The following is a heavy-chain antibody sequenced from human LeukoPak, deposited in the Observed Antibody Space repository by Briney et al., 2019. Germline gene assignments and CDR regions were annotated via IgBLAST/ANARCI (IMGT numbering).Heavy chain of an antibody. J-gene: IGHJ4*02. D-gene: IGHD3-22*01. CDR3: ANYYYGKAAKNDY. CDR1: GFSFSTYA. Sequence: GGSLRLSCEASGFSFSTYAIHWVRQPPGKGLEWVAVIAYDGSYKWYADSVKGRFTISRDNSKNTLYLQMNSLRAEDTAVYYCANYYYGKAAKNDYWGQGTLVTVSS. CDR2: IAYDGSYK. V-gene: IGHV3-30-3*01.